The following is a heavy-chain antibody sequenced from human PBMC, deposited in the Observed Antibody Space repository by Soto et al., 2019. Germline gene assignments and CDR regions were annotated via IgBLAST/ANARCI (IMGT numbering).Heavy chain of an antibody. Sequence: QVQLVESGGGVVQPGRSLRLSCAASGFTFSSYGMHWVRQAPGKGLEWVAVIWYDGSNKYYADSVKGRFTISRDNSKNTLYLQMNSLRADDTTVYYCAREVHTTKVSEAANWFDPWGQGTLVTVSS. D-gene: IGHD4-4*01. CDR3: AREVHTTKVSEAANWFDP. V-gene: IGHV3-33*01. CDR1: GFTFSSYG. J-gene: IGHJ5*02. CDR2: IWYDGSNK.